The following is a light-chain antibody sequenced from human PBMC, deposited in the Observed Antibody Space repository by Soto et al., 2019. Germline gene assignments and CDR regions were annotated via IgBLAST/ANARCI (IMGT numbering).Light chain of an antibody. J-gene: IGKJ4*01. CDR2: KAS. V-gene: IGKV1-5*03. CDR3: QQANSFPLT. CDR1: QSISSW. Sequence: DIQMTQSPSTLSASVGDRVTITCRASQSISSWLAWYQQKPGKAPNLLIHKASHLESGVPSRFSGSGSGTDFTLTISSLQPEDFATYYCQQANSFPLTFGGGTKVDIK.